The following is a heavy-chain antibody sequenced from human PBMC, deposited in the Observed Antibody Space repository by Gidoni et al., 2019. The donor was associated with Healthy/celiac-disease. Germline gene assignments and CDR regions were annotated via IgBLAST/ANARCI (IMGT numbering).Heavy chain of an antibody. CDR1: GGTFSSYA. Sequence: QVQLVQSGAEVKKPGSSVKVSCKASGGTFSSYAISWVRQAPGQGLEWMGGIIPIFGTANYAQKFQGRVTITADESTSTAYMELSSLRSEDTAVYYCARDVAIPYGDYEGGHNWFDPWGQGTLVTVSS. J-gene: IGHJ5*02. V-gene: IGHV1-69*01. CDR3: ARDVAIPYGDYEGGHNWFDP. D-gene: IGHD4-17*01. CDR2: IIPIFGTA.